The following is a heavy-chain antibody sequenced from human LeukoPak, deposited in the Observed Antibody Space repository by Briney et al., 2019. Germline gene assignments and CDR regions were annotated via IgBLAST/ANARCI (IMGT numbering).Heavy chain of an antibody. D-gene: IGHD3-10*01. V-gene: IGHV3-15*01. Sequence: GGSLRLSCAASGFTFSNAWMSWVRQAPGKGLEWVGRIKSKTDGGTTDYTAPVKGRCTISRDDSKATMYLQMNSLKTEDTAVYYCTTGPFDYYGSASYLANGMDVWGQGTTVTVSS. CDR3: TTGPFDYYGSASYLANGMDV. J-gene: IGHJ6*02. CDR2: IKSKTDGGTT. CDR1: GFTFSNAW.